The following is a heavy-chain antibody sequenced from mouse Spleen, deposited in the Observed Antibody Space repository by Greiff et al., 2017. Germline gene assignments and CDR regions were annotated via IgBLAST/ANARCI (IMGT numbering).Heavy chain of an antibody. CDR1: GYTFTSYW. Sequence: QVQLQQPGAELVKPGASVKLSCKASGYTFTSYWMQWVKQRPGQGLEWIGEIDPSDSYTNYNQKFKGKATLTVDTSSSTAYMQLSSLTSEDSAVYYCASLYSNDWFAYWGQGTLVTVSA. D-gene: IGHD2-5*01. J-gene: IGHJ3*01. CDR2: IDPSDSYT. V-gene: IGHV1-50*01. CDR3: ASLYSNDWFAY.